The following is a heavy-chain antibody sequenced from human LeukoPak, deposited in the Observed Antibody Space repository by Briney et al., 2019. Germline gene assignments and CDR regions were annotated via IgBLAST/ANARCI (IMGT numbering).Heavy chain of an antibody. Sequence: GGSLRLSCAASGFTFSSYAMTWVRQAPGKGLEWVSTIGGSGYSTYYADSVKGRFTTSRDNSKNTLYLQMNSLRAEDTAVYYCAKRDGYNYDYWGQGTLVAVSS. J-gene: IGHJ4*02. D-gene: IGHD5-24*01. CDR2: IGGSGYST. V-gene: IGHV3-23*01. CDR3: AKRDGYNYDY. CDR1: GFTFSSYA.